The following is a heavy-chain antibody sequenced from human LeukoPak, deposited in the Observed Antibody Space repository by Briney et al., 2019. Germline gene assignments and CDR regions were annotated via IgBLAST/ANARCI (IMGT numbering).Heavy chain of an antibody. D-gene: IGHD2-21*02. CDR3: AREPVVTAIGVWFDP. CDR2: INPNSGGT. CDR1: GYTFTGYY. Sequence: ASVKVSCKASGYTFTGYYMNWVRQAPGQGLEWMGWINPNSGGTNYAQKFQGRVTMTRDTSISTAYMELSRLRSDDTAVYYCAREPVVTAIGVWFDPWGQGTMVTVSS. V-gene: IGHV1-2*02. J-gene: IGHJ5*02.